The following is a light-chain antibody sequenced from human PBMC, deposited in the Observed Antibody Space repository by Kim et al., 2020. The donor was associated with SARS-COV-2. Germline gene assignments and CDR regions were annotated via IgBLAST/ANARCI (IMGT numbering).Light chain of an antibody. Sequence: APGERATLACRASQSVTNNLAWYHQKPGQAPRLLIYGASTRATGIPARFSGSGSGTEFTLTISSLQSEDFAVYYCQQYNNWPPWTFGQGTKVDIK. CDR2: GAS. J-gene: IGKJ1*01. V-gene: IGKV3-15*01. CDR1: QSVTNN. CDR3: QQYNNWPPWT.